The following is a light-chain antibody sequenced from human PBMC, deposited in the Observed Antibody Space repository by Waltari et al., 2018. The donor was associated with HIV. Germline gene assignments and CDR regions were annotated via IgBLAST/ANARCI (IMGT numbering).Light chain of an antibody. CDR2: RTN. J-gene: IGLJ3*02. CDR3: AAWDDSLNGWV. Sequence: QSVLTQPPSASGTPGQRVTISCSGSSSHTGSTTVNWYQQLPGTAPKRLIYRTNQRPAGVPDRFSGSKSGTSVSLAISGLQYEDDTDYYCAAWDDSLNGWVFGGGTKLTVL. V-gene: IGLV1-44*01. CDR1: SSHTGSTT.